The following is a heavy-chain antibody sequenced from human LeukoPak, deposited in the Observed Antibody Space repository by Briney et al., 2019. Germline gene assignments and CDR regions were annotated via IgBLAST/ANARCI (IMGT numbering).Heavy chain of an antibody. J-gene: IGHJ4*02. Sequence: SETLSLTCTVSGGSISSGSYYWSWIRQPAGKGLEWIGRMYISGSTNYNPSLKSRVTISVDTSKNQFSLKLSSVTAADTAVYYCARERHSSGWLVDYWGQGTLVTVSS. CDR1: GGSISSGSYY. D-gene: IGHD6-19*01. CDR2: MYISGST. V-gene: IGHV4-61*02. CDR3: ARERHSSGWLVDY.